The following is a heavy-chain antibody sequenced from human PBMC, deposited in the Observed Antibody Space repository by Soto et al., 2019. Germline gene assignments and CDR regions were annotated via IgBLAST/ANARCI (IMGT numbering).Heavy chain of an antibody. D-gene: IGHD6-19*01. V-gene: IGHV6-1*01. CDR2: TYYRSKWYN. CDR1: GDSVSSNSAA. Sequence: KQSQTLSLTCAISGDSVSSNSAAWNWIGQSPSRGLEWLGRTYYRSKWYNDYVGSVKSRITINPDTSKNQFSLQLSSMTPEDTAVYYCARTTWLDYAFDIWGQGTMVTVSS. J-gene: IGHJ3*02. CDR3: ARTTWLDYAFDI.